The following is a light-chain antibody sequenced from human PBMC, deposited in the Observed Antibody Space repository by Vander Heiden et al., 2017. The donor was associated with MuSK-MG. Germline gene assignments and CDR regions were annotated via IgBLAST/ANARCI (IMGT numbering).Light chain of an antibody. CDR2: AAS. Sequence: DIQMTPSPSSLPVSVADRVTITCRASPSISIYLNWYQQKPGKAPKLLIYAASSLQSGVPSRFSGSGSGTDFTLTISSLQTEEFATYYCQQSYSTPRTFGQGTKVEIK. CDR3: QQSYSTPRT. J-gene: IGKJ1*01. V-gene: IGKV1-39*01. CDR1: PSISIY.